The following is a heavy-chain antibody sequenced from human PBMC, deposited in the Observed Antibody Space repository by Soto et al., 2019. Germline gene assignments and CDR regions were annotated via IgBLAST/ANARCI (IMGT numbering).Heavy chain of an antibody. CDR3: ARWVGASLDAFDI. J-gene: IGHJ3*02. Sequence: ASVKVSCKASGYTFTGYYMHWVRQAPGQGLEWMGWINPNSGGTNYAQKFQGWVTMARDTSISTAYMELSRLRSDDTAVYYCARWVGASLDAFDIWGQGTMVTVSS. CDR1: GYTFTGYY. D-gene: IGHD1-26*01. V-gene: IGHV1-2*04. CDR2: INPNSGGT.